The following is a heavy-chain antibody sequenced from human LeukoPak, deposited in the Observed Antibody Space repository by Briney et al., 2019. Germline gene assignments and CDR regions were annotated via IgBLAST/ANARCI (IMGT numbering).Heavy chain of an antibody. Sequence: SETLSLTCTVSGGSISSYYWSWIRQPAGMGLEWIGRIYSTGSTNYNPSLKSRVTMSVDTSKNQFSLNLSSVTAADTAVYYCARVGGYYDTNGYCDYWGQGTLVTVSS. D-gene: IGHD3-22*01. CDR1: GGSISSYY. CDR2: IYSTGST. V-gene: IGHV4-4*07. J-gene: IGHJ4*02. CDR3: ARVGGYYDTNGYCDY.